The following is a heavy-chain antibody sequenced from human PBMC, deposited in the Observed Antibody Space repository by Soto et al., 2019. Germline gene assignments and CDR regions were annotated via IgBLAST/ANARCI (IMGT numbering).Heavy chain of an antibody. CDR1: GFTFSNAW. V-gene: IGHV3-15*01. Sequence: GGSLRLSCAASGFTFSNAWMSWVRQAPGKGLEWVGRIKSKTDGGTTDYAAPVKGRFTISRDDSKNTLYLQMNSLKTEDTAVYYCTLRFEKDRDKDYYYYYMDVWGKGTTVTVSS. D-gene: IGHD3-10*01. CDR3: TLRFEKDRDKDYYYYYMDV. CDR2: IKSKTDGGTT. J-gene: IGHJ6*03.